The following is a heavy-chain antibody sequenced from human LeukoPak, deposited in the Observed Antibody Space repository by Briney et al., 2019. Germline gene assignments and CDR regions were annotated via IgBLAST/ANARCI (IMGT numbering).Heavy chain of an antibody. Sequence: ASVKVSCKASGYTFTSYYMHWVRQAPGQGLEWMGIINPSGGSTSYAQKFQGRVTMTRDTSTSTVYMELSSLRSEDTAVYYCARDPTPLRYSPNWFDPWGQGTLVTVSS. V-gene: IGHV1-46*01. J-gene: IGHJ5*02. CDR2: INPSGGST. CDR1: GYTFTSYY. CDR3: ARDPTPLRYSPNWFDP. D-gene: IGHD3-9*01.